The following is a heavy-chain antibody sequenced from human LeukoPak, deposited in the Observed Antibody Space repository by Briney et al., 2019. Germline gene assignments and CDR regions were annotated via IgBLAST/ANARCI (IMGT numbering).Heavy chain of an antibody. V-gene: IGHV3-7*05. CDR2: IKQDGSEK. CDR1: GFTFGSYW. Sequence: GGSLRLSYAASGFTFGSYWMSWVRQAPGKGLEWVANIKQDGSEKYYVDSVKGRFTISRDDAKNSLYLQMNSLRAEDTAVYYCARVPYCSGTSCYAIFDYWGQGALVTVSS. CDR3: ARVPYCSGTSCYAIFDY. J-gene: IGHJ4*02. D-gene: IGHD2-2*01.